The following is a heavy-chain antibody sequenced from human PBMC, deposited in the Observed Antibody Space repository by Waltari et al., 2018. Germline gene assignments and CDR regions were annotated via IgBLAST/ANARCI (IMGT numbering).Heavy chain of an antibody. D-gene: IGHD2-21*01. J-gene: IGHJ6*03. V-gene: IGHV4-59*01. CDR3: ARNAYCGGECYPPYYYYMDV. CDR2: IYYSGST. CDR1: GGSFSSYY. Sequence: QVQLQESGPGLVKPSETLSLTCTVSGGSFSSYYWSWIRQPPGKGLEWIGYIYYSGSTNYNPSLKSRVTISVDTSKNQFSLKLSSVTAADTAVYYCARNAYCGGECYPPYYYYMDVWGKGTTVTVSS.